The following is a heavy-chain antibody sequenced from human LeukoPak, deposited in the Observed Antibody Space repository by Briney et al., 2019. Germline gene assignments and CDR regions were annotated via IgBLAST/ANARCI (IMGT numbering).Heavy chain of an antibody. CDR3: AKMTDSTPYSSGTFDS. CDR2: ISDTGDKT. D-gene: IGHD3-10*01. J-gene: IGHJ4*02. CDR1: GFTLRSYA. V-gene: IGHV3-23*01. Sequence: GGSLRLSCSASGFTLRSYAMGWVRQAPGKGLEWVSAISDTGDKTYYADSVKGRFTISRDNSRNTLYLQMSHLRAEDTALFYCAKMTDSTPYSSGTFDSWGQGTLVTVSS.